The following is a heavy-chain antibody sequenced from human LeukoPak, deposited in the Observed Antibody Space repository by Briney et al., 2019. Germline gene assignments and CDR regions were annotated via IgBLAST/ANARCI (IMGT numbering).Heavy chain of an antibody. CDR1: GYTFTSYG. D-gene: IGHD4-17*01. CDR3: ARDALYYGDYGVDY. Sequence: ASVKVSCKASGYTFTSYGISWVRQAPGQGLEWMGWISAYNGNTNYAQKLQGRVTMTTDTSTSTAYMELRSLGSDDTAVYYCARDALYYGDYGVDYWGQGTLVTVSS. J-gene: IGHJ4*02. CDR2: ISAYNGNT. V-gene: IGHV1-18*01.